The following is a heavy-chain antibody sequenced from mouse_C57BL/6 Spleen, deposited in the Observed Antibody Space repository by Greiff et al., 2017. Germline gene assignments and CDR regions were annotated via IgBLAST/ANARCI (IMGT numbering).Heavy chain of an antibody. CDR3: TRRSNSYAMDY. J-gene: IGHJ4*01. V-gene: IGHV5S21*01. CDR2: ISSGGDYI. CDR1: GFTFSSYA. D-gene: IGHD2-5*01. Sequence: EVQLVESGEGLVKPGGSLKLSCAASGFTFSSYAMSWVRQTPEKRLEWVAYISSGGDYIYYADTVKGRFTISRDNARNTPYLQMSSLKSEDTAMYYCTRRSNSYAMDYWGQGTSVTVSS.